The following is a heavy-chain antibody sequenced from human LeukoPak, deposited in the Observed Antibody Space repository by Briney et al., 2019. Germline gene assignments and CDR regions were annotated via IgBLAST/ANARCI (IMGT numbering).Heavy chain of an antibody. CDR1: GFNFNDAW. CDR2: ISNSDSYT. D-gene: IGHD5-18*01. CDR3: TRDRLFSEETTMINIDY. J-gene: IGHJ4*02. Sequence: GGSLRLSCATSGFNFNDAWMNWVRQAPGKGLAWVSYISNSDSYTNYADSVRGRFTISRNNAKNSLYLQMNSLRAEDTAVYYCTRDRLFSEETTMINIDYWGQGTLVTVSS. V-gene: IGHV3-11*06.